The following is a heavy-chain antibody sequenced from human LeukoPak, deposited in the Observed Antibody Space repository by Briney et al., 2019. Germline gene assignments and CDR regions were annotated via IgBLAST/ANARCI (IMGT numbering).Heavy chain of an antibody. Sequence: SSETLSLTCTVSGGSISSYYWSWIRQPPGKGLEWIGYIYYSGGTNYNPSLKSRVTISVDTSKNQFSLKLSSVTAADTAVYYCAREIVATGDNWFDPWGQGTLVTVSS. CDR3: AREIVATGDNWFDP. CDR1: GGSISSYY. V-gene: IGHV4-59*01. CDR2: IYYSGGT. D-gene: IGHD5-12*01. J-gene: IGHJ5*02.